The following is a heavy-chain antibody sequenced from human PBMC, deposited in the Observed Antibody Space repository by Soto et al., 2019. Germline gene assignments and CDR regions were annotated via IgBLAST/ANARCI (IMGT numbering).Heavy chain of an antibody. CDR1: GFTFTSSA. J-gene: IGHJ6*02. CDR3: AASGRFLSQIVVVPAADYYYGMDV. CDR2: IVVGSGNT. D-gene: IGHD2-2*01. V-gene: IGHV1-58*01. Sequence: GASVKVSCKASGFTFTSSAVQWVRQARGQRLEWIGWIVVGSGNTNYAQKFQERVTITRDMSTSTAYMELSSLRSEDTAVYYCAASGRFLSQIVVVPAADYYYGMDVWGQGTTVTVSS.